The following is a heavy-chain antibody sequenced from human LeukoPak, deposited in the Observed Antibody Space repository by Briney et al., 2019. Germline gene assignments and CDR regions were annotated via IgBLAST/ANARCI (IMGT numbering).Heavy chain of an antibody. V-gene: IGHV4-34*01. CDR2: INHSGST. J-gene: IGHJ1*01. D-gene: IGHD6-13*01. CDR3: ARTGYSSSWYRIQH. Sequence: KPSETLSLTCAVYGGSFSGYYWSWIRQPPGKGLEWIGEINHSGSTNYNPSLKSRVTISVDTSKNQFSLKLSSVTAADTAVYYCARTGYSSSWYRIQHWGQGTLVTVSS. CDR1: GGSFSGYY.